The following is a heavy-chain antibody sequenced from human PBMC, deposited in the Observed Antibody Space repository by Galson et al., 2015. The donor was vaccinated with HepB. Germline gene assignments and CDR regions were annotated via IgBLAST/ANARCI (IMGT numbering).Heavy chain of an antibody. V-gene: IGHV1-69*04. CDR2: ITPILGIA. J-gene: IGHJ4*02. CDR3: ARAPPKPDYDFWSGQGYFDY. Sequence: SVKVSCKASGGTFSSYAISWVRQAPGQGLEWMGRITPILGIANYAQKFQGRVTITADKSTSTAYMELSSLRSEDTAVYYCARAPPKPDYDFWSGQGYFDYWGQGTLVTVSS. CDR1: GGTFSSYA. D-gene: IGHD3-3*01.